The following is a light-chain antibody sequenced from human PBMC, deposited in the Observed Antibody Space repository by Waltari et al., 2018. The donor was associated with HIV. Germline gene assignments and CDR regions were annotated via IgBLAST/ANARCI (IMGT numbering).Light chain of an antibody. J-gene: IGKJ3*01. CDR1: QSVLYSSNNKNY. CDR2: WAS. CDR3: QQYYITPFT. Sequence: DIVMTQSPDSLAVSLGERATINCKSRQSVLYSSNNKNYLAWYQQKPGQPPKLLIYWASTRESGVPDRFSGSGSGTDFTLTISSLQAEDVAVYYCQQYYITPFTFGPGTKVDIK. V-gene: IGKV4-1*01.